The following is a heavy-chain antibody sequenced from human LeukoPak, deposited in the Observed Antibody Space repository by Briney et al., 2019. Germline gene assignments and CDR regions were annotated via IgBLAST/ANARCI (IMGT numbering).Heavy chain of an antibody. CDR2: ISSDGINT. CDR1: GFTFSTYW. D-gene: IGHD3-10*01. Sequence: GGSLRLSCAASGFTFSTYWMHWVRQAPGKGLVWVSRISSDGINTNYADSVKGRFTISRDNAKNTLYLQMNSLRPEDTAVYYCVLLSLTPGWGQGTLVTVSS. J-gene: IGHJ4*02. CDR3: VLLSLTPG. V-gene: IGHV3-74*01.